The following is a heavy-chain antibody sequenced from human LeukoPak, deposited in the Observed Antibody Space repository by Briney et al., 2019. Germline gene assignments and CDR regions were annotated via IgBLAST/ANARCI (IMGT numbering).Heavy chain of an antibody. D-gene: IGHD6-19*01. CDR2: INHSGST. J-gene: IGHJ1*01. CDR1: GGSFSDYY. V-gene: IGHV4-34*01. CDR3: GYSSGYQQH. Sequence: SETLSLTCAVYGGSFSDYYWSWMRQPPGKGLEWIGEINHSGSTNYNPFLKSRVTISGHTSKNQFSLKLSSVTAADTAVYYCGYSSGYQQHWGQGTLVTVSS.